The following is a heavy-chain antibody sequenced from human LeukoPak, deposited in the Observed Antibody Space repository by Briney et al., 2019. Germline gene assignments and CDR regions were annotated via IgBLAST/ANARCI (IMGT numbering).Heavy chain of an antibody. Sequence: SETLSLTCTVSGGSISSSSYYWGWIRQPPGKGLEWIGEINHSGSTNYNPSLKSRVTISVDTSKNQFSLKLSSVTAADTAVYYCARDITNNYYGMDVWGQGTTVTVSS. CDR1: GGSISSSSYY. CDR2: INHSGST. CDR3: ARDITNNYYGMDV. D-gene: IGHD3-10*01. V-gene: IGHV4-39*07. J-gene: IGHJ6*02.